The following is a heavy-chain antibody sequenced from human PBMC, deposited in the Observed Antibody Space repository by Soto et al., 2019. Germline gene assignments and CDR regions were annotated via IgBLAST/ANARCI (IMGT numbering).Heavy chain of an antibody. J-gene: IGHJ6*02. CDR3: ASKGDLLLSYFDYYGMDV. CDR1: GGSFSGYY. Sequence: KTSETLSLTCAVYGGSFSGYYWSWIRQPPGKGLEWIGEINHSGSTNYNPSLKSRVTISVDTSKNQFSLKLSSVTAADTAVYYCASKGDLLLSYFDYYGMDVWGQGTTVTVSS. CDR2: INHSGST. V-gene: IGHV4-34*01. D-gene: IGHD1-26*01.